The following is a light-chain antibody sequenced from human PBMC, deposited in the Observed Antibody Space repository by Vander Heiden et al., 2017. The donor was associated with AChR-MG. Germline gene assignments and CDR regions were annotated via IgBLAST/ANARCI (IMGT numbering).Light chain of an antibody. J-gene: IGKJ2*01. CDR2: WAS. CDR3: QQYDSAPYT. CDR1: QSVLYSSNNKNY. V-gene: IGKV4-1*01. Sequence: GSLGERATINCKSSQSVLYSSNNKNYLAWYQQKPGQSPKLLIYWASTRESGVPDRFSGSGSGTDFTLTISSLQAEDVAVYYCQQYDSAPYTFGQGTKLEIK.